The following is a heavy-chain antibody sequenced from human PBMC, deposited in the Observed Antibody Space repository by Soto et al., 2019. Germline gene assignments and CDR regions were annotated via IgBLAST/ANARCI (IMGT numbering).Heavy chain of an antibody. J-gene: IGHJ4*02. Sequence: GGSLRLSCAASGFTFSSYAMSWVRQAPGKGLEWVSAISGSGGSTYYADSVKGRFTISRDNSKNTLYLQMNSLRAEDTAVYYCAKGSGSEYSSGWYGPYFDYWGQGTLVTVSS. CDR3: AKGSGSEYSSGWYGPYFDY. D-gene: IGHD6-19*01. CDR1: GFTFSSYA. V-gene: IGHV3-23*01. CDR2: ISGSGGST.